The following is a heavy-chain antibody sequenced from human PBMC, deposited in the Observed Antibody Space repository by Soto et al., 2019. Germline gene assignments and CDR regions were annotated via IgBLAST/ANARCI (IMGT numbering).Heavy chain of an antibody. CDR2: INPNSGGT. CDR1: GYTFTGYY. V-gene: IGHV1-2*04. J-gene: IGHJ6*03. Sequence: ASVKVSCKASGYTFTGYYMHWVRQAPGQGLEWMGWINPNSGGTNYAQKFQGWVTMTRDTSISTAYMELSRLRSDDTAVYYCARGYMHGSGWYHSYMDVWGKGTTVTVSS. D-gene: IGHD3-10*01. CDR3: ARGYMHGSGWYHSYMDV.